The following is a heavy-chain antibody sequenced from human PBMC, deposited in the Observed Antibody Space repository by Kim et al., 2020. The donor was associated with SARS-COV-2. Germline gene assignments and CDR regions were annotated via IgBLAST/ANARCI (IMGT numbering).Heavy chain of an antibody. CDR1: GFTFGSFV. D-gene: IGHD6-13*01. J-gene: IGHJ4*02. CDR2: VGGSGRNT. CDR3: AQSVGGAAAFDY. V-gene: IGHV3-23*01. Sequence: GGSLRLSCATSGFTFGSFVMNWVRQAPGKGLEWVSGVGGSGRNTYYADSVKGRFTISRDNSKSTLFLEMNSLRAEDTAVYYCAQSVGGAAAFDYWGQGT.